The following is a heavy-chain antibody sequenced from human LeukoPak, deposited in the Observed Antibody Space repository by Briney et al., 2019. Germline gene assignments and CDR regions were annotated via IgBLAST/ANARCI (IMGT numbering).Heavy chain of an antibody. J-gene: IGHJ4*02. V-gene: IGHV1-18*01. Sequence: GASVKVSCKASGYTFSSYGVSWLRQAPGQGLEWMGWISAYNGNTNYAQKLQGRVTMTTDTSTSTAYMELRSLRSDDTAVYYCARDFHHAYYDILTGYYNPFDYWGQGTLVTASS. CDR3: ARDFHHAYYDILTGYYNPFDY. CDR1: GYTFSSYG. D-gene: IGHD3-9*01. CDR2: ISAYNGNT.